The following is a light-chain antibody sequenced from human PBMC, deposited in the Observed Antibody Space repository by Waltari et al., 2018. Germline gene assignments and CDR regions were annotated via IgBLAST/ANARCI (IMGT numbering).Light chain of an antibody. V-gene: IGLV2-14*01. Sequence: QSALTQTASVSGSPGQSPTISCPGTSSDVGRYTYVSWYQPHPGKAPKLMIYEVSNRPSGVSTRFSGSKSGNTASLTISGLQAEDEGDYYCSSYTGITTSLVLFGGGTKVTVL. CDR2: EVS. J-gene: IGLJ2*01. CDR1: SSDVGRYTY. CDR3: SSYTGITTSLVL.